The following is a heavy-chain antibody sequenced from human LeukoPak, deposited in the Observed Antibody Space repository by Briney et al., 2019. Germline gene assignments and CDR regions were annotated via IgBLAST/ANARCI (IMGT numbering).Heavy chain of an antibody. CDR2: ISAYNGHT. CDR3: ARRPGGYYYYYMDV. CDR1: GYTFTSYG. Sequence: ASVKVSCKASGYTFTSYGISWVRQAPGQGLEWMGWISAYNGHTNYAQKVQRRVTMTTDTFTSTAYMELRSLTSDDTAVYYCARRPGGYYYYYMDVWGKGTTVTVSS. D-gene: IGHD3-10*01. V-gene: IGHV1-18*01. J-gene: IGHJ6*03.